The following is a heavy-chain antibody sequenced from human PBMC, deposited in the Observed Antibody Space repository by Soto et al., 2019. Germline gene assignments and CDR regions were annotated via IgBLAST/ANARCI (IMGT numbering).Heavy chain of an antibody. J-gene: IGHJ4*02. CDR1: GGTFSSYA. CDR3: ARVIRDSSASYYHDY. V-gene: IGHV1-69*13. CDR2: IIPIFGTA. Sequence: GASVKVSCKASGGTFSSYAISWVRQAPGQGLEWMGGIIPIFGTANYAQKFQGRVTITADESTSTAYMELSSLRSEDTAVYYCARVIRDSSASYYHDYWGQGTLVTVSS. D-gene: IGHD3-22*01.